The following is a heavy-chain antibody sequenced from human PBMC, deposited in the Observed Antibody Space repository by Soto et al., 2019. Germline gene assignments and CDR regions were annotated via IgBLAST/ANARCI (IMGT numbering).Heavy chain of an antibody. V-gene: IGHV1-46*01. J-gene: IGHJ3*02. D-gene: IGHD5-12*01. CDR1: GYTFTSYY. CDR2: INPSGGST. Sequence: ASVKVSCKAPGYTFTSYYMYWVRQAPGQGLEWMGIINPSGGSTSYAQKFQGRVTMTRDTSTSTVYMELSSLRSEDTAVYYCARVEMATIKGNAFDIWGQGTMVTVSS. CDR3: ARVEMATIKGNAFDI.